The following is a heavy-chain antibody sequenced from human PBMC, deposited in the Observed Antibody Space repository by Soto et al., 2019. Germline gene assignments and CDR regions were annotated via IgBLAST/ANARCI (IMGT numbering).Heavy chain of an antibody. D-gene: IGHD3-22*01. V-gene: IGHV1-69*06. CDR1: GGTFSSYA. J-gene: IGHJ4*02. CDR3: ARDVASDYYDSSTSLYFDY. Sequence: SVKVSCKASGGTFSSYAISWVRQAPGQGLEWMGGIIPIFGTANCAQKFQGRVTITADKSTSTAYMELGSLRSEDTAVYYCARDVASDYYDSSTSLYFDYWGQGTLVTVSS. CDR2: IIPIFGTA.